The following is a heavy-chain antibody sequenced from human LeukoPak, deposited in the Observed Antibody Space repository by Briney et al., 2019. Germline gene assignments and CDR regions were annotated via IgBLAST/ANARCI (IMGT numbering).Heavy chain of an antibody. CDR1: GYTFTGYY. CDR2: MNPNSGNT. CDR3: ARGRPAYDALDI. Sequence: ASVKVSCKXSGYTFTGYYMHWVRQAPGQGLEWMGWMNPNSGNTGYSQKFQGRVTMTRNTSISTAYMDLSSLRSEDTAVYYCARGRPAYDALDIWGQGTMVTVSS. V-gene: IGHV1-8*02. J-gene: IGHJ3*02.